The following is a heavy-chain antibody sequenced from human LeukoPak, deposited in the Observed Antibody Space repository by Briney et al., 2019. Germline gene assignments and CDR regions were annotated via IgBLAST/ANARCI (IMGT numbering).Heavy chain of an antibody. CDR3: ARALISDDSVFMDV. D-gene: IGHD3-16*01. Sequence: ASVKVSCKASGYTFTGYYTQWVRQAPGQGLEWMGWINPNSGGTNYAQKFQGRVTMTRDTYITTAYMELSRLSSDDTAVYYCARALISDDSVFMDVWGQGTTVTVSS. J-gene: IGHJ6*02. V-gene: IGHV1-2*02. CDR1: GYTFTGYY. CDR2: INPNSGGT.